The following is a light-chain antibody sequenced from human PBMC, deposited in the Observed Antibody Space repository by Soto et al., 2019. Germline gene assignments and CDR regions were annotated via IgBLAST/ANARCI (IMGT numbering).Light chain of an antibody. Sequence: DIQMTQSHSTLSASVGDTVTITCRASESIDNWLAWYQQKPGKAPKLLIFAASTLVRGVPSRCSGRGSGAEFTLTISSLQADDYATFYCQQYHTDWTFGQGTKVEIK. CDR2: AAS. CDR1: ESIDNW. J-gene: IGKJ1*01. V-gene: IGKV1-5*01. CDR3: QQYHTDWT.